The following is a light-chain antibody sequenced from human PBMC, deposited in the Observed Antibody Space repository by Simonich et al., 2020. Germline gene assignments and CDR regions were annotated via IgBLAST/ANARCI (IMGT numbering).Light chain of an antibody. CDR3: QQYYSTPWT. V-gene: IGKV4-1*01. CDR1: QSVLYSSNNKHY. J-gene: IGKJ1*01. CDR2: WAS. Sequence: DIVMTQSPDSLAVSLGERATINCTSSQSVLYSSNNKHYLAWYQQKPGQPPKLLISWASTREPGVPDRFGGSGSGTDFTLTISSLQAEDVAVYYCQQYYSTPWTFGQGTKVEIK.